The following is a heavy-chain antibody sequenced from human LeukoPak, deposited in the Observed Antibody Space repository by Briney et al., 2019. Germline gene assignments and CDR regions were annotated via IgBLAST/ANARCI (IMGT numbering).Heavy chain of an antibody. CDR3: AIFSRITIFGVVTPDNDY. Sequence: KPSETLSLTCTVSGGSISSSSYYWGWIRQPPGKGLEWIGSIYYSGSTYYNPSLKSRVTISVDTSKNQFSLKLSSVTAADTAVYYCAIFSRITIFGVVTPDNDYWGQGTLVTVSP. CDR2: IYYSGST. D-gene: IGHD3-3*01. CDR1: GGSISSSSYY. V-gene: IGHV4-39*01. J-gene: IGHJ4*02.